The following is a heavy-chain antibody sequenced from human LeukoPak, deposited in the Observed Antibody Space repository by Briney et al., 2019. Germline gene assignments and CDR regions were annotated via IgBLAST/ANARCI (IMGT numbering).Heavy chain of an antibody. D-gene: IGHD5-18*01. CDR1: GGSISSYY. CDR2: IYYSGST. Sequence: PSETLSLTCTVSGGSISSYYWSWIRQPPGEGLEWIGYIYYSGSTNYNPSLKSRVTISVDTSKNQFSLKLSSVAAADTAVYYCARHPSGYSYGRDWGQGTLVTVSS. J-gene: IGHJ4*02. CDR3: ARHPSGYSYGRD. V-gene: IGHV4-59*08.